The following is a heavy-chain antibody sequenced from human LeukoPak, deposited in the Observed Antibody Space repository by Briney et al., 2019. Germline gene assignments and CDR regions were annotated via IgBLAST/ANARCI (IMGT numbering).Heavy chain of an antibody. V-gene: IGHV3-30*02. CDR3: ARRTKSTATEGYYYYYYMDV. J-gene: IGHJ6*03. Sequence: GGSLRLSCAASGFTFSSYGMHWVRQAPGKGLEWVAFIRYDGSNKYYADSVKGRFTISRDNSKNTLYLQMDSLRAEDTAVYYCARRTKSTATEGYYYYYYMDVWGKGTTVTVSS. D-gene: IGHD4-11*01. CDR2: IRYDGSNK. CDR1: GFTFSSYG.